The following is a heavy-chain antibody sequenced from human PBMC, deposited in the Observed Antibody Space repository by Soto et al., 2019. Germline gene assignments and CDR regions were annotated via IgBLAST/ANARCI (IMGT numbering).Heavy chain of an antibody. CDR1: GGSITDYY. D-gene: IGHD3-22*01. V-gene: IGHV4-59*12. J-gene: IGHJ4*02. CDR3: ARGPYKYYYDSSGFTRQGNDY. CDR2: GYHSVSI. Sequence: SETLSLTCTVSGGSITDYYWSWIRQPPGKALEWIGYGYHSVSIHYNPSLKTRVTISVDTSENQFSLRLSSVTAADTAVYYCARGPYKYYYDSSGFTRQGNDYWGQGTLVTVSS.